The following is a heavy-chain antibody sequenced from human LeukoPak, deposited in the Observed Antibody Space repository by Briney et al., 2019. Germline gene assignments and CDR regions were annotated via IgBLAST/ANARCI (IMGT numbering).Heavy chain of an antibody. V-gene: IGHV4-4*07. CDR1: GGSISSYY. CDR3: AREDLATMIVVVTEYYFDY. CDR2: IYTSGST. J-gene: IGHJ4*02. Sequence: PSETLSLTCTVSGGSISSYYWSWIRQPAGKGLEWIGRIYTSGSTNYNPSLKRRVTMSVDTSKNQFSLKLSSVTAADTAVYYCAREDLATMIVVVTEYYFDYWGQGTLVTVSS. D-gene: IGHD3-22*01.